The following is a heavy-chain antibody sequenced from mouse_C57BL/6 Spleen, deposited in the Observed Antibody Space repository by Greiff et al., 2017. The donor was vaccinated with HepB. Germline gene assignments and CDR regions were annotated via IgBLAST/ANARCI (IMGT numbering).Heavy chain of an antibody. CDR3: ARSRHYSNYEDWYFDV. CDR2: INPSNGGT. V-gene: IGHV1-53*01. Sequence: QVQLQQPGTELVKPGASVKLSCKASGYTFTSYWMHWVKQRPGQGLEWIGNINPSNGGTNYNEKFKSKATLTVDKSSSTAYMQLSSLTSEDSAVYYCARSRHYSNYEDWYFDVGGTGTTVTVSS. D-gene: IGHD2-5*01. J-gene: IGHJ1*03. CDR1: GYTFTSYW.